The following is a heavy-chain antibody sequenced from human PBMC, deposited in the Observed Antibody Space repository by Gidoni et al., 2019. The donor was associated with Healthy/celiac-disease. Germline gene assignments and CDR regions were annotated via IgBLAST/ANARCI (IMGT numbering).Heavy chain of an antibody. D-gene: IGHD3-16*02. CDR1: GASVSTGSYY. CDR3: ARSPRRVTFGGVIVPNFDY. J-gene: IGHJ4*02. Sequence: QVQLQESGPVLVTPSETLSLTCTVSGASVSTGSYYWSWIRQPPGKGLEWIGYIYYSGSTNYNPSLKSRVTISVDTSNNQFSLKLSSVTAADTAVYYCARSPRRVTFGGVIVPNFDYWGQGTLVTVSS. V-gene: IGHV4-61*01. CDR2: IYYSGST.